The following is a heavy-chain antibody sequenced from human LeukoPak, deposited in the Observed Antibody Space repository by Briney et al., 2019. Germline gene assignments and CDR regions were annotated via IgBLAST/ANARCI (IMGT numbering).Heavy chain of an antibody. CDR3: ARDRGYCSSTSCYRYYYYGMDV. CDR2: ISSSSSYT. V-gene: IGHV3-11*05. D-gene: IGHD2-2*01. CDR1: GFTFSDYY. J-gene: IGHJ6*02. Sequence: GGSLRLSCAASGFTFSDYYMSWIRQARGKGLEWVSYISSSSSYTNYADSVKGRFTISRDNAKNSLYLQMNSLRAEDTAVYYCARDRGYCSSTSCYRYYYYGMDVWGQGTTVTVSS.